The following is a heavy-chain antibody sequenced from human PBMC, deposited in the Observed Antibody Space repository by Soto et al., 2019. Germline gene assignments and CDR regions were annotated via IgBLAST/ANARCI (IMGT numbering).Heavy chain of an antibody. J-gene: IGHJ3*01. CDR2: ISSSGSTT. V-gene: IGHV3-48*03. Sequence: EVQLLESGGGLVQPGGSLRLSCVASGFTLMSNAMRWVRQAPGKGLEWVSYISSSGSTTDYADSVKGRFTISRDNAKNSLYLQMNSLRAEDTAIYYCATRSGGGGAFDFWGQGTMVTVSS. D-gene: IGHD3-10*01. CDR1: GFTLMSNA. CDR3: ATRSGGGGAFDF.